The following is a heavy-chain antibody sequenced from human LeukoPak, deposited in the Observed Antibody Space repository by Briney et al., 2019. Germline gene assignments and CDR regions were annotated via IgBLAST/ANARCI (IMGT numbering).Heavy chain of an antibody. Sequence: ASVKVSCKASGYTFTSYGISWVRQAPGQGLEWMGRISAYNGNTNYAQKLQGRVTMTTDTSTSTAYMELRSLRSDDTAVYYCARDLFSYYDSSGSVSFDYWGQGTLVTVSS. CDR2: ISAYNGNT. CDR3: ARDLFSYYDSSGSVSFDY. J-gene: IGHJ4*02. CDR1: GYTFTSYG. D-gene: IGHD3-22*01. V-gene: IGHV1-18*01.